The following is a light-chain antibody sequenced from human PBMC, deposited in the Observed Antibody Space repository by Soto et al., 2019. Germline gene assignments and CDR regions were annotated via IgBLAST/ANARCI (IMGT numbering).Light chain of an antibody. J-gene: IGLJ2*01. Sequence: QSALTQPPSASGSPGQSVTISCTGTSSDVGGYNNVSWYQQHPGKAPKLMLYEVSKRPSGVPDRFSGSKSGNTASLTVSGLQAEDEADYYCSSYAGSNNVVFGGGTKLTVL. CDR3: SSYAGSNNVV. V-gene: IGLV2-8*01. CDR2: EVS. CDR1: SSDVGGYNN.